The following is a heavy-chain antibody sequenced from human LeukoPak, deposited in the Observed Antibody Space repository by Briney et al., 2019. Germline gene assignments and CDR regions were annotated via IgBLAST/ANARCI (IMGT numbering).Heavy chain of an antibody. CDR2: IYYSGST. J-gene: IGHJ6*03. CDR3: ARDGRYCSSTNCYGGYYYYYMDV. V-gene: IGHV4-59*12. CDR1: GGSISSYY. Sequence: PSETLSLTCTVSGGSISSYYWSWIRQPPGKGLEWIGYIYYSGSTNYKPSLKSRVTISVDTSKNQFSLKLSSVTAADTAVYYCARDGRYCSSTNCYGGYYYYYMDVWGKGTTVTISS. D-gene: IGHD2-2*01.